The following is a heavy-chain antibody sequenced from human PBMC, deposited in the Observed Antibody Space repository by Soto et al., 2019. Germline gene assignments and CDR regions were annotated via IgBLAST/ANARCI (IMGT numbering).Heavy chain of an antibody. CDR2: ISWNSGSI. J-gene: IGHJ4*02. CDR1: GFTFDDYA. V-gene: IGHV3-9*01. CDR3: AKGQWFGESPMDY. D-gene: IGHD3-10*01. Sequence: PGGSLRLSCAASGFTFDDYAMHWVRQAPGKGLEWVSGISWNSGSIGYADSVKGRFTISRDNAKNSLYLQMNSLRAEDTALYYCAKGQWFGESPMDYWGQGTLVTVSS.